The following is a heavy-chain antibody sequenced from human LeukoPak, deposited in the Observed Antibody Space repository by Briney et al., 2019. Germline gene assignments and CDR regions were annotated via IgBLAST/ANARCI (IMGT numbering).Heavy chain of an antibody. CDR3: AHFKGLTAAGTGYHFYGMDV. CDR2: IYWDDDK. Sequence: KESGPTLVNPTQTLTLTCTFSGFSFNTSGVGVGWIRLPPGKALEWLALIYWDDDKRYSPSLKSRLTITKDTSKNQVVLTMTNMDPVDTATYYCAHFKGLTAAGTGYHFYGMDVWGQGTPVTVSS. CDR1: GFSFNTSGVG. J-gene: IGHJ6*02. D-gene: IGHD6-13*01. V-gene: IGHV2-5*02.